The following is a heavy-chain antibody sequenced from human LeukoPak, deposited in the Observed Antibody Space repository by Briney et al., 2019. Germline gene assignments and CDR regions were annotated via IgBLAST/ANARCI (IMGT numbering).Heavy chain of an antibody. CDR3: ARFSSGWYGWFDP. V-gene: IGHV4-34*01. Sequence: SETLSLTCAVYGGSFSGYYWSWIRQPPGKGLEWIGKINHSGSTNYNPSLKSRVTISVDTSKNQSSLKLSSVTAADTAVYYCARFSSGWYGWFDPWGQGTLVTVSS. D-gene: IGHD6-19*01. CDR2: INHSGST. J-gene: IGHJ5*02. CDR1: GGSFSGYY.